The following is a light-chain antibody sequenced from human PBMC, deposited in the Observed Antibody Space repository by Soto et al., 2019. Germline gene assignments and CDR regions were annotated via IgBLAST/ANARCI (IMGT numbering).Light chain of an antibody. CDR1: QSISNW. CDR3: QQYNGYSWA. V-gene: IGKV1-5*03. CDR2: RAS. Sequence: DIQMTQSPSTLSASVGDRVTITCRASQSISNWLAWYQQKPGKAPKLLIYRASSLEGGVPSRFSADGSGTEFTLTITCLQPDDFATYYCQQYNGYSWAFGQGTKVEIK. J-gene: IGKJ1*01.